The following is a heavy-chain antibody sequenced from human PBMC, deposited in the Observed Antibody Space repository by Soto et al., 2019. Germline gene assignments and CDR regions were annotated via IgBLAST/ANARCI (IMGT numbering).Heavy chain of an antibody. V-gene: IGHV3-23*01. CDR2: ISGSGGST. J-gene: IGHJ4*02. CDR1: GFTFSSYA. CDR3: AKDQYRSYYDSSGYEFDY. Sequence: GGSLRLSCAASGFTFSSYAMSWVRQAPGKELEWVSAISGSGGSTYYADSVKGRFTISRDNSKNTLYLQMNSLRAEDTAVYYCAKDQYRSYYDSSGYEFDYWGQGTLVTVSS. D-gene: IGHD3-22*01.